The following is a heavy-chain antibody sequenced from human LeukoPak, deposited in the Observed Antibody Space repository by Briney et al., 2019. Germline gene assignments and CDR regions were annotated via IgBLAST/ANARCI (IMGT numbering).Heavy chain of an antibody. CDR3: ARGGPPGYYYDYYMDV. J-gene: IGHJ6*03. V-gene: IGHV4-59*01. CDR1: GGSISSYY. Sequence: PSETLSLTCTVSGGSISSYYWSWIRQTPGKGLEWIGYIYYSGSTNFNPSLKSRVTISVDTSKNQFSLKMSSVTTADTAVYFCARGGPPGYYYDYYMDVWGKGTTVTISS. CDR2: IYYSGST.